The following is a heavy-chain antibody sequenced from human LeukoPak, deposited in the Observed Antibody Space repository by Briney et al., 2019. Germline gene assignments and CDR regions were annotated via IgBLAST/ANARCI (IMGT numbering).Heavy chain of an antibody. J-gene: IGHJ4*02. CDR1: GGSFSGYY. Sequence: SETLSLTCAVYGGSFSGYYWSWIRQPPGKGLEWIGEINHSGSTNYNPSLKSRVTISVDTSKNQFSLKLSSVTAADTAVYYCARHPYYGSVDYWGQGTLVTVSS. D-gene: IGHD3-10*01. CDR2: INHSGST. V-gene: IGHV4-34*01. CDR3: ARHPYYGSVDY.